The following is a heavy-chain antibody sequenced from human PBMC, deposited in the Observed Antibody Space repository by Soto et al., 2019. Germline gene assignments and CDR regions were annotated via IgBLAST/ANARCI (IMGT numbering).Heavy chain of an antibody. J-gene: IGHJ4*02. CDR1: GFDFSGSE. CDR3: AKVAPIILGCPF. V-gene: IGHV3-48*03. CDR2: ITGSGGVM. Sequence: GGSLRLSCTASGFDFSGSEMTWFRQSPGKGLEWVAYITGSGGVMFHADSVKGRFSISRDNAKNSLFLEMSDLTAADTGVYYCAKVAPIILGCPFWGQGTLVTVSS. D-gene: IGHD2-21*01.